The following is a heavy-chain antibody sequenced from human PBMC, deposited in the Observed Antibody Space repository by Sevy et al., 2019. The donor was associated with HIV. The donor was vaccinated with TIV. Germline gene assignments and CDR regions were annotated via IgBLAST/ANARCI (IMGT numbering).Heavy chain of an antibody. CDR3: ARRYFDL. Sequence: WGSLRLSCAASGFTFDDYWMQWVRQAPGQGLEWVANIRQDGNELYYADSVKGRFTISRDNAKESLFLQMTNLRVEDTAIYYCARRYFDLWGQGTLVTVSS. J-gene: IGHJ4*02. V-gene: IGHV3-7*01. CDR2: IRQDGNEL. CDR1: GFTFDDYW.